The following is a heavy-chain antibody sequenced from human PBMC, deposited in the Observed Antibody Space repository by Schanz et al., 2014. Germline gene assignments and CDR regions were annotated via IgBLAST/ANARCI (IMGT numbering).Heavy chain of an antibody. CDR2: ISDNGIST. Sequence: EVQLLESGGGLVRPGGSLRLSCAASGFSFRKSAMSWVRQAPGKGLEWVSGISDNGISTYYADSVKGRFSISRENSKSILYLQMNSLRAEDTAVYYCAKAGSGWSTAGYYYWGQGTLVAVSS. CDR3: AKAGSGWSTAGYYY. V-gene: IGHV3-23*01. D-gene: IGHD6-19*01. CDR1: GFSFRKSA. J-gene: IGHJ4*02.